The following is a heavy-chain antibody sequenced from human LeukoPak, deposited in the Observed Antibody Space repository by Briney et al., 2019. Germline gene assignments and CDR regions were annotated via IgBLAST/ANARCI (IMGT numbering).Heavy chain of an antibody. V-gene: IGHV1-8*01. D-gene: IGHD3-9*01. CDR1: GYSFSNFH. CDR3: ARDLISTELRYFDT. Sequence: ASVKVSCKASGYSFSNFHINWVRQASGQGLEWIGWVSPKTGDRGYALKFQGRVTMTSDTSETTVYMEVRSLTSEDTAVYYCARDLISTELRYFDTWGQGTLVTVSS. CDR2: VSPKTGDR. J-gene: IGHJ4*02.